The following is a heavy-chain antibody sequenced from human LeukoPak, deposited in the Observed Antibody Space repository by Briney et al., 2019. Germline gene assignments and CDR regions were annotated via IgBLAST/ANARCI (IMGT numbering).Heavy chain of an antibody. CDR3: ARDLGIRGVITPYDY. V-gene: IGHV1-2*02. CDR2: MNPKNGNT. Sequence: GASVKVSCKVSGYTFTDYYMHWVRQAPGQGLEYMGWMNPKNGNTNYNQKFQGRVSMTRDTSISTAYMELSSLRFDDTALYYCARDLGIRGVITPYDYWGQGTLVTVSS. D-gene: IGHD3-10*01. CDR1: GYTFTDYY. J-gene: IGHJ4*02.